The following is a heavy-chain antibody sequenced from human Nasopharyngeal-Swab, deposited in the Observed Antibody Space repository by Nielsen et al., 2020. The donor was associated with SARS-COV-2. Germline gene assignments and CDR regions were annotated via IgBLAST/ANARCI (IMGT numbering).Heavy chain of an antibody. Sequence: WIRQPPGKGLGWVANIKQDGSEKYYVDSVKGRFTISRDNTKNSVYLQMNSLRAEDTAVYYCVRMGDYTWNGFDIWGQGTMVTGSS. D-gene: IGHD1-26*01. CDR3: VRMGDYTWNGFDI. V-gene: IGHV3-7*01. J-gene: IGHJ3*02. CDR2: IKQDGSEK.